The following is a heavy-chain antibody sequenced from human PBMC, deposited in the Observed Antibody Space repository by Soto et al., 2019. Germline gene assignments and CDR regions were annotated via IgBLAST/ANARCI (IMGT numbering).Heavy chain of an antibody. CDR3: ARSPRSSPYFDF. Sequence: GSLKISCQCSGYTFSNFWIGWVRQLPGQGLEWMGIIYPGDHETRYSPSFLGKVTISAETSINTAYLQWSSLEASDSASYFCARSPRSSPYFDFWGQGALVTVSS. J-gene: IGHJ4*02. D-gene: IGHD6-13*01. CDR1: GYTFSNFW. V-gene: IGHV5-51*01. CDR2: IYPGDHET.